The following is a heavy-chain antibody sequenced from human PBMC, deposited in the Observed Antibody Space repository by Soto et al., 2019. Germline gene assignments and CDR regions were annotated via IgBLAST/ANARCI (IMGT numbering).Heavy chain of an antibody. Sequence: QVQLVESGGGVVQPGRSLRLSCAASGFTFSSYAMHRVRQAPGKGLEWVAVISYDGSNKYYADSVKGRFTISRDNSKNTLYLQMNSLRAEDTAVYYCARDRIRGGCSGGSCYPTYWGQGTLVTVSS. CDR2: ISYDGSNK. CDR3: ARDRIRGGCSGGSCYPTY. D-gene: IGHD2-15*01. V-gene: IGHV3-30-3*01. J-gene: IGHJ4*02. CDR1: GFTFSSYA.